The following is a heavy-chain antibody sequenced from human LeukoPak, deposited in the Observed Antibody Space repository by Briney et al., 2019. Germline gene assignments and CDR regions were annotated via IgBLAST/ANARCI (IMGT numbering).Heavy chain of an antibody. Sequence: ASLKVSCKASGYTFTSYYMHWVRPDPGQGLEWMGIIKPSGGSTSYAQKFQSSVTTTRDTSTSTVYMELSSMRSEATAVYYCASVVVPAARRSWFDPWGQGTLVTVSS. CDR3: ASVVVPAARRSWFDP. CDR1: GYTFTSYY. J-gene: IGHJ5*02. CDR2: IKPSGGST. D-gene: IGHD2-2*01. V-gene: IGHV1-46*01.